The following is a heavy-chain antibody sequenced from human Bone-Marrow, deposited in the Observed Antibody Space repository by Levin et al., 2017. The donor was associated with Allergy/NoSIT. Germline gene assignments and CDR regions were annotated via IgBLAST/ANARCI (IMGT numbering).Heavy chain of an antibody. J-gene: IGHJ4*02. CDR1: GFSISDYN. CDR2: ITSSTTTI. V-gene: IGHV3-48*01. Sequence: GESLKISCAASGFSISDYNIHWVRQAPGKGLECVSFITSSTTTIYYAESVKGRFTISRDSAKNSLDLQMNSLGAEDTAVYYCGGGLGISHWGQGTLVTVSS. D-gene: IGHD7-27*01. CDR3: GGGLGISH.